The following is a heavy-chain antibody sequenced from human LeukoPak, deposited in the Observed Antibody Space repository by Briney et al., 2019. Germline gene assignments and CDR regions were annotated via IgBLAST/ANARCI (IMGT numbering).Heavy chain of an antibody. CDR3: ATPLGVAGTGSAFDI. CDR2: ISYDGSNK. V-gene: IGHV3-30-3*01. J-gene: IGHJ3*02. CDR1: GFTFSSYA. Sequence: PGRSLRLSCAASGFTFSSYAMHWVRQAPGKGLEGVAVISYDGSNKYYPDSVKGRFTISRDNSKNTLYLQMNSLRAEDTAVYYCATPLGVAGTGSAFDIWGQGTMVTVSS. D-gene: IGHD6-19*01.